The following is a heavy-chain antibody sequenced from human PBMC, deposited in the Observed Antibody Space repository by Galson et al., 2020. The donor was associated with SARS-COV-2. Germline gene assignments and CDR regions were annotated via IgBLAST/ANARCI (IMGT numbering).Heavy chain of an antibody. J-gene: IGHJ6*02. CDR3: AREWGLYYYDSSGYYLRGAYYYYGMDV. CDR2: IYYSGST. V-gene: IGHV4-39*07. D-gene: IGHD3-22*01. CDR1: GGSISSSSYY. Sequence: SQTLSLTCTVSGGSISSSSYYWGWIRQPPGKGLEWIGSIYYSGSTYYNPSLKSRVTISVDTSKNQFSLKLSSVTAADTAVYYCAREWGLYYYDSSGYYLRGAYYYYGMDVWGQGTTVTVSS.